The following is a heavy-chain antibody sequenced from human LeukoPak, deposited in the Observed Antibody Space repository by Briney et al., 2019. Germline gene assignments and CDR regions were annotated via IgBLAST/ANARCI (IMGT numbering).Heavy chain of an antibody. CDR3: ARSYCAGDCYTEYFQH. D-gene: IGHD2-21*02. J-gene: IGHJ1*01. V-gene: IGHV4-39*01. CDR2: IYYNGNT. Sequence: SETLSLTCTVSGASISTHTYYWGWIRQPPGKVLEWIGSIYYNGNTYYNPSLKSRVTISVDTSNNQFSLTLRSVTAADTAVYYCARSYCAGDCYTEYFQHWGQGTLVTVSS. CDR1: GASISTHTYY.